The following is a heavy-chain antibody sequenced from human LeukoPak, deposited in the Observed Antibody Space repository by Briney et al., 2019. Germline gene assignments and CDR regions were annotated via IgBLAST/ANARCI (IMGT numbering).Heavy chain of an antibody. V-gene: IGHV3-43*02. CDR1: GFTFYDYA. CDR3: TRGSDTGRAPYFDY. D-gene: IGHD3-22*01. J-gene: IGHJ4*02. CDR2: ITGDGEKT. Sequence: GGSLSLSCAPSGFTFYDYAMHWVRQAPGKGLEWVALITGDGEKTYYVDSVKGRFTVSRDNGKNSLYLQMNSLKTEDTAFYFCTRGSDTGRAPYFDYWGQGSLVTISS.